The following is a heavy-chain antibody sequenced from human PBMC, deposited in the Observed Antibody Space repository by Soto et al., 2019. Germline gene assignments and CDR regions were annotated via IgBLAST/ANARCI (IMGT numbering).Heavy chain of an antibody. CDR2: INPNSGGT. V-gene: IGHV1-2*04. Sequence: ASVKVSCKASGYTFTGYYMHWVRQAPGQGLEWMGWINPNSGGTNYAQRFQGWVTMTRDTSISTAYMELSRLRSDDTAVYYCAREGVPAEDYYYGMDVWGQGTTVTVSS. CDR1: GYTFTGYY. D-gene: IGHD2-2*01. J-gene: IGHJ6*02. CDR3: AREGVPAEDYYYGMDV.